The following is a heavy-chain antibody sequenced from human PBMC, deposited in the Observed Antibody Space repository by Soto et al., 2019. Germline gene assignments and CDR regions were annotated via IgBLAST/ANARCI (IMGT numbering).Heavy chain of an antibody. CDR2: ISWNSGSI. CDR3: AKDIGYGSGSYYYSDYGMDV. D-gene: IGHD3-10*01. J-gene: IGHJ6*02. Sequence: GGSLRLSCAASGFTFDDYAMHWVRQAPGKGLEWVSGISWNSGSIGYADSVKGRFTISRDNAKNSLYLQMNSLRAEDTALYYCAKDIGYGSGSYYYSDYGMDVWGQGTTVTVSS. V-gene: IGHV3-9*01. CDR1: GFTFDDYA.